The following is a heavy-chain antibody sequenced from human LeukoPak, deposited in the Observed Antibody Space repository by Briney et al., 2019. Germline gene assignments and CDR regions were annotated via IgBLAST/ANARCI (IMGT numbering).Heavy chain of an antibody. V-gene: IGHV3-23*01. CDR2: ISGSGGST. J-gene: IGHJ4*02. CDR1: GFTFSSCA. D-gene: IGHD1-7*01. CDR3: ASRNNWNFFRSTSSDFDY. Sequence: PGGSLRLSCAASGFTFSSCAMSWVRQAPGKGLEWVSTISGSGGSTYYADSVKGRFTISRDNSKNTLYLQMNSLRAEDTAVYYCASRNNWNFFRSTSSDFDYWGQGTLVTVSS.